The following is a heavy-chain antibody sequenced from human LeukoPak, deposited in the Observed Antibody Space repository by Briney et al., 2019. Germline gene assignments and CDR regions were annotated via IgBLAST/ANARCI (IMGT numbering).Heavy chain of an antibody. CDR1: GFTFSSYA. D-gene: IGHD3-9*01. J-gene: IGHJ4*02. CDR3: AKDDILTGYYRRFDY. V-gene: IGHV3-23*01. Sequence: PGGSLRLSCAASGFTFSSYAMSWVRQAPGKGLEWVSAISGSGGSTYYADSVKGRFTISRDNSKNTLYLQMNSLRAEDTAVYYCAKDDILTGYYRRFDYWGQGTLVTVSS. CDR2: ISGSGGST.